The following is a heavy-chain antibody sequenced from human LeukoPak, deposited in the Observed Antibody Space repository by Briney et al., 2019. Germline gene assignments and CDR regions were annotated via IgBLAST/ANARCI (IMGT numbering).Heavy chain of an antibody. J-gene: IGHJ4*02. V-gene: IGHV3-48*03. D-gene: IGHD6-13*01. CDR2: ISSSGSTI. CDR3: ARGYSSSWYGALWGGFDLDY. Sequence: GGSLRLSCAASGFTFSSYEMNWVRQAPGKGLEWVSYISSSGSTIYYADSMKGRFTISRDNAKNSLYLQMNSLRAEDTAVYYCARGYSSSWYGALWGGFDLDYWGQGTLVTVSS. CDR1: GFTFSSYE.